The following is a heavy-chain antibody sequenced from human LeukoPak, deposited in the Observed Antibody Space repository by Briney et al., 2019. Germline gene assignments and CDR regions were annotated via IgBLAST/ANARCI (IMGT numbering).Heavy chain of an antibody. V-gene: IGHV4-59*01. CDR2: IYYSGST. D-gene: IGHD1-26*01. CDR3: ARGEWELLPWDY. J-gene: IGHJ4*02. Sequence: SETLSLTCTVSGGSISSYYWSWIRQPPGKGLEWIGYIYYSGSTNYNPSLKSRVTISVDTSKNQFSLKLSSVTAADTAVYYCARGEWELLPWDYWGQGTLVTVSS. CDR1: GGSISSYY.